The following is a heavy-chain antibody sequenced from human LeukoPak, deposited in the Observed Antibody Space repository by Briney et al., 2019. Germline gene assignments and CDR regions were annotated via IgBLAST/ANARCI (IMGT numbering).Heavy chain of an antibody. CDR1: GYTFASYG. V-gene: IGHV1-18*01. D-gene: IGHD1-1*01. J-gene: IGHJ6*02. CDR2: ISAYNGNT. CDR3: ARDGTEDARRSSQFYVKYNYNGMDV. Sequence: GASVKVSCKASGYTFASYGISWVRQAPGQGLEWIGWISAYNGNTNYAQKFQDRVTLTTDTSATTVYMELTSLRSDDTAIYYCARDGTEDARRSSQFYVKYNYNGMDVWGQGTMVTVSS.